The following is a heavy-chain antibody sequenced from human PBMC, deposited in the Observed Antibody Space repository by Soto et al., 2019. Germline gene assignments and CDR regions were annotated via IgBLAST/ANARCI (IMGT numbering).Heavy chain of an antibody. CDR1: GGTFSSYA. CDR2: IIPIFGTA. Sequence: QVQLVQSGAEVKKPGSSVKVSCKASGGTFSSYAISWVRQAPGQGLEWMGGIIPIFGTANYAQKCQGRVTITADESTSAAYMELSSLGSEDTAVYYCARFYDEYLNGYYYYFGTDVWGQGTTVTVSS. D-gene: IGHD4-17*01. J-gene: IGHJ6*02. CDR3: ARFYDEYLNGYYYYFGTDV. V-gene: IGHV1-69*01.